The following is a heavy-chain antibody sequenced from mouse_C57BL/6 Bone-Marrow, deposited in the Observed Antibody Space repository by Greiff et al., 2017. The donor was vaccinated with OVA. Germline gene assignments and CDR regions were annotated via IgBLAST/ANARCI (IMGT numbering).Heavy chain of an antibody. CDR2: IDPSDSYT. V-gene: IGHV1-50*01. Sequence: QVQLQQPGAELVKPGASVKLSCKASGYTFTSYWMQWVKQRPGQGLEWIGEIDPSDSYTNYNQKFKGKATLTVDTSSSTAYMQLSSLTSEDSAVDYCAVSTIVTLDYWGQGTTLTVSS. J-gene: IGHJ2*01. CDR3: AVSTIVTLDY. CDR1: GYTFTSYW. D-gene: IGHD2-5*01.